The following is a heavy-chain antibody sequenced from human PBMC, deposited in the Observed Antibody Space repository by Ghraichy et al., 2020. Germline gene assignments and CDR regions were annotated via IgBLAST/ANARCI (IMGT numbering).Heavy chain of an antibody. Sequence: LSLTCAASGFTVGNNYMRWVRQAPGKGLEWVSLIYSGGTTDYADSVKGRFTVSRDSSKNILYLQMNNLRAEDTAVYYCSRDGGSGWYKSWGQGTLVTGSS. CDR1: GFTVGNNY. J-gene: IGHJ5*02. CDR3: SRDGGSGWYKS. D-gene: IGHD6-19*01. CDR2: IYSGGTT. V-gene: IGHV3-66*01.